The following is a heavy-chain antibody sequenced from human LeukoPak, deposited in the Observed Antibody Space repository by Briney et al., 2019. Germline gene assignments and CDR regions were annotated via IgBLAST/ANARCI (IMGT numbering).Heavy chain of an antibody. Sequence: GGSLRLSCAVSGITLTNFWMTWVRQAPGKGLEWVANINRDGSEKYYVDSGRGRFSISRDNARNSLFLQMNSLRTEDTAVYYCATDYGRTWGQGTLVTVSS. D-gene: IGHD4-23*01. CDR1: GITLTNFW. J-gene: IGHJ4*02. CDR3: ATDYGRT. CDR2: INRDGSEK. V-gene: IGHV3-7*01.